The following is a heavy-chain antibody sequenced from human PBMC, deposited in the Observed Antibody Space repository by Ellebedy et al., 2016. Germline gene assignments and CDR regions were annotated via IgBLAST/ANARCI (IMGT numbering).Heavy chain of an antibody. J-gene: IGHJ4*02. CDR3: ARTLGWGTDPPGR. D-gene: IGHD7-27*01. CDR2: IYSGDNT. V-gene: IGHV3-66*01. Sequence: GGSLRLXXVASGFTVSNNYMSWARQAPGKGLEWVSVIYSGDNTRYADSVKDRFTISKDNSKNTLYLQMNSLRAEDTAVYYCARTLGWGTDPPGRWGQGTLVTVSS. CDR1: GFTVSNNY.